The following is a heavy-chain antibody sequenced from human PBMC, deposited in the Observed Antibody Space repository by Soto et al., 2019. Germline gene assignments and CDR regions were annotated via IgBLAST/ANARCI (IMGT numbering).Heavy chain of an antibody. CDR2: MNPNSGNT. Sequence: QVQLVQSGAEVKKPGASVKVSCKASGYTFTSYDINWVRQATGQGLEWMGWMNPNSGNTGYAQKFQGRVTMDRNTSLGTAYMELSSLRSEDTAVYYCATCTSPYCTSTSQMADWGQGTLVTVSS. V-gene: IGHV1-8*01. D-gene: IGHD2-2*01. CDR3: ATCTSPYCTSTSQMAD. CDR1: GYTFTSYD. J-gene: IGHJ4*02.